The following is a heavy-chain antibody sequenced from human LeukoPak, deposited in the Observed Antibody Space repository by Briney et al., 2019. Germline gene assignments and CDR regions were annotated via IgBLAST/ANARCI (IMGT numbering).Heavy chain of an antibody. CDR1: GGSTNSYY. CDR3: ARDLQVGGGYYYYYMDV. D-gene: IGHD3-16*01. Sequence: SETLSLTCTVSGGSTNSYYWSWIRQPAGKGLEWIGRIYTSGSTNFNPSLKSRVTMSIDTSKNQFSLKLSSVTAADTAVYYCARDLQVGGGYYYYYMDVWGKGTTVTVSS. V-gene: IGHV4-4*07. CDR2: IYTSGST. J-gene: IGHJ6*03.